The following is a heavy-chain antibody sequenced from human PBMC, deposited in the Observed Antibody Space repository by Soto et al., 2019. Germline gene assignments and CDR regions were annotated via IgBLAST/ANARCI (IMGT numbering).Heavy chain of an antibody. CDR3: ARDKAGTTLNYYLGRDV. CDR2: THYSGSS. V-gene: IGHV4-59*01. CDR1: GGSISGYF. J-gene: IGHJ6*04. D-gene: IGHD1-7*01. Sequence: PSETLSLTFTVSGGSISGYFWSWIRQPPGKGLEWIGYTHYSGSSNYNPSLKSRVTISVDTSKNQFSLKLSSVTSADTALYFCARDKAGTTLNYYLGRDVWSKGTTVTV.